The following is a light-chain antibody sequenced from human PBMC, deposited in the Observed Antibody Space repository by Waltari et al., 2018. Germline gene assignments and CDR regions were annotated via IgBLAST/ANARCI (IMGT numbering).Light chain of an antibody. V-gene: IGLV2-23*02. CDR3: SSYTGSGTFVV. CDR2: EVS. J-gene: IGLJ2*01. CDR1: SSDVGGSDL. Sequence: QSALTQPASVSGSPGPSITISCTGTSSDVGGSDLVSWYPQHPGKVPKLMIYEVSKWPPGVSYRVSGSKSGNTAALTISGLQTEDEADYYCSSYTGSGTFVVFGGGTKLTVL.